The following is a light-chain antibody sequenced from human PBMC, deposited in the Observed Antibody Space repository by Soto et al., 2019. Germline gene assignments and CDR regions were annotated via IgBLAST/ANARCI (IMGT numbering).Light chain of an antibody. CDR1: SSDVGGYDS. CDR3: SSYTSSSTLV. J-gene: IGLJ2*01. V-gene: IGLV2-14*03. CDR2: DVN. Sequence: QSALTQPASVSGSPGQSITISCTGTSSDVGGYDSVSWYQQHPGKAPKLMIYDVNNRPSGVSNRFSGSKSGNTASLTISGLQTEDEADYYFSSYTSSSTLVFGGGTKVTVL.